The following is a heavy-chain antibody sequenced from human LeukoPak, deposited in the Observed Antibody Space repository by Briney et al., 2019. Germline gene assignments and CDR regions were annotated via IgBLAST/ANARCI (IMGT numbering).Heavy chain of an antibody. CDR2: INHSGST. V-gene: IGHV4-34*01. J-gene: IGHJ5*02. D-gene: IGHD6-13*01. CDR3: ARGPSSRQQLAYNWLDP. CDR1: GGSFSGYY. Sequence: SETLSLTCAVYGGSFSGYYWSWIRQPPGKGLEWIGEINHSGSTNYNPSLKSRVTISVDTSKNQFSLKLSSVTAADTAVYYCARGPSSRQQLAYNWLDPWGQGTLVTVSS.